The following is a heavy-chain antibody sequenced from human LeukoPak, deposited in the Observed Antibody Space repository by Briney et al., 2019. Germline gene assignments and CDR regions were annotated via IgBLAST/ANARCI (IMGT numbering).Heavy chain of an antibody. CDR2: IYSGGNT. D-gene: IGHD5-24*01. CDR3: ARYRDGYNWDQFFFDY. J-gene: IGHJ4*02. CDR1: GGSISSSRYY. V-gene: IGHV4-39*07. Sequence: SETLSLTCTVSGGSISSSRYYWGWIRQPPGKGLEWIGNIYSGGNTYYNPSLKSRITISLDMSMNQFSLILSSVTAADTAVYYCARYRDGYNWDQFFFDYWGQGTLVTVSS.